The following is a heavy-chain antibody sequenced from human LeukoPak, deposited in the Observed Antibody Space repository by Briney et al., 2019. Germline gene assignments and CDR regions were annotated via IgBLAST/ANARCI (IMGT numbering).Heavy chain of an antibody. CDR3: ARPYYYDSRIDP. D-gene: IGHD3-22*01. CDR2: MYYSGSS. V-gene: IGHV4-30-4*01. CDR1: GGSISSGDYY. J-gene: IGHJ5*02. Sequence: PSETLSLTCTVSGGSISSGDYYWSWIRQPPGKGLEWIAYMYYSGSSYYNPSLKSRVTMSADTSKNQLSLKLSSVTAADTAVYYCARPYYYDSRIDPWGQGILVTVSS.